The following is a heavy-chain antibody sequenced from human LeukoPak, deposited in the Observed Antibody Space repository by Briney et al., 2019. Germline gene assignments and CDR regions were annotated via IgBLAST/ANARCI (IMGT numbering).Heavy chain of an antibody. J-gene: IGHJ6*02. D-gene: IGHD2-15*01. CDR2: INHNGNVN. CDR3: ARYCSGGTCYPHYYYYGMDV. V-gene: IGHV3-7*01. Sequence: PGGSLRLSCAASGFTFSSYWMNWARQAPGKGLEWVASINHNGNVNYYVDSVKGRFTISRDNAKNSLYLQMSSLRAEDTAVYYCARYCSGGTCYPHYYYYGMDVWGQGTTVTVSS. CDR1: GFTFSSYW.